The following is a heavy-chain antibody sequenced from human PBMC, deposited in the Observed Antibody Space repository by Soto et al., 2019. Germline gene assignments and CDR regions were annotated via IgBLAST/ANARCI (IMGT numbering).Heavy chain of an antibody. CDR3: ARGGYSSTWSNLLDRSGLDV. Sequence: QVHLVQSGAEVRETGASVRISCEASGYIFTDYAIHWVRQAPGQGLEWMGGIVPLFRTTNYAQKFQGRVTITADTSTYTVYMALSGLRSGDTALYYCARGGYSSTWSNLLDRSGLDVWGQGTTVTVSS. D-gene: IGHD6-13*01. CDR1: GYIFTDYA. J-gene: IGHJ6*02. V-gene: IGHV1-69*13. CDR2: IVPLFRTT.